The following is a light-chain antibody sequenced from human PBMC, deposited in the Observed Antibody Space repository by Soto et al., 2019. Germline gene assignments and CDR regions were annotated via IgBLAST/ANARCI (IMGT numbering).Light chain of an antibody. J-gene: IGKJ5*01. CDR3: QQYEIYPIT. CDR1: QNIYSW. V-gene: IGKV1-5*03. Sequence: DIQMTQSPSTLSASVGDRVTITCRASQNIYSWLAWYQQKPGKAPKLLIYKASSLESGVPSRFSGSGSGTEFTLTISSLQPDDFAAYYCQQYEIYPITFGQGTRLEIK. CDR2: KAS.